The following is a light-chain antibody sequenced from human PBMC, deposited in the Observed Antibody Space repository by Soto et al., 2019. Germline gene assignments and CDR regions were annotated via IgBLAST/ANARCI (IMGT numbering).Light chain of an antibody. CDR1: SSDVGGYNY. CDR2: EVS. CDR3: HSYTTSGTPV. J-gene: IGLJ3*02. V-gene: IGLV2-14*01. Sequence: QSALTQPASVSGSPGQSITISCTGTSSDVGGYNYLSWYQQNPGKAPKVMIYEVSNRPSGVSNRFSGSKSGNTASLTISGLQAEDEADYYWHSYTTSGTPVFGGGTKLTVL.